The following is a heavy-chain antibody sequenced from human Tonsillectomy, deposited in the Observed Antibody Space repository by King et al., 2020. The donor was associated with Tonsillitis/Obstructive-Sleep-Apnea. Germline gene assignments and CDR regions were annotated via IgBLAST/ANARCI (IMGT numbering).Heavy chain of an antibody. CDR2: ISSSGSYI. CDR1: GFTFSSYS. J-gene: IGHJ3*02. Sequence: VQLVESGGGLVKPGGSLRLSCAASGFTFSSYSMNWVRQAPGMGLEWVSSISSSGSYIYYADSLKGRFTISRDNAKNSLYLQMNSLRAEDTAVYYCAREDYGGYEQAFNIWGQGTMVTVSS. D-gene: IGHD4-17*01. CDR3: AREDYGGYEQAFNI. V-gene: IGHV3-21*01.